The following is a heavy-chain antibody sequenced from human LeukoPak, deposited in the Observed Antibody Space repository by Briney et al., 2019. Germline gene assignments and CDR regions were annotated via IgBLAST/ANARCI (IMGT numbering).Heavy chain of an antibody. CDR2: ISSSGSTV. V-gene: IGHV3-48*04. J-gene: IGHJ4*02. D-gene: IGHD6-13*01. CDR1: GFTFSSFA. CDR3: LGAAGTANFDY. Sequence: GSLRLSCAASGFTFSSFAMSWVRQAPGKGLEWVSYISSSGSTVYYADSVKSRFTISRDNAKNSLYLQMNSLRAEDTAVYYCLGAAGTANFDYWGQGTLVTVSS.